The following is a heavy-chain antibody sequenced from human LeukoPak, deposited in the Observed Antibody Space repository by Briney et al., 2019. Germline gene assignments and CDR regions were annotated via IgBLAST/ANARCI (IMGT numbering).Heavy chain of an antibody. J-gene: IGHJ4*02. CDR1: GFTFSTYW. CDR3: ARDSPGYLAYDS. Sequence: GGSLRLSCAASGFTFSTYWMTWVRQASGKGPEWVANIKEDGSATYYVDSVKGRFTISRDNAKKSLYLQMNSLRAEDTAVYYCARDSPGYLAYDSWGQGTLVTVSS. V-gene: IGHV3-7*04. D-gene: IGHD1-1*01. CDR2: IKEDGSAT.